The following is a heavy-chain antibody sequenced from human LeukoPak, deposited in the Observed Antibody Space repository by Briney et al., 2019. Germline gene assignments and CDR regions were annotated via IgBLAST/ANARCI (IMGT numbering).Heavy chain of an antibody. CDR3: ARDPYYDSSGPPNPDY. D-gene: IGHD3-22*01. CDR1: GFTFSSYS. Sequence: GGSLRLSCAASGFTFSSYSMNWVRQAPGKGLEWVSYISSSSSTIYYADSVKGRFTISRDNAKNSLYLQMNSLRDEDTAVYYCARDPYYDSSGPPNPDYWGQGTLVTVSS. V-gene: IGHV3-48*02. CDR2: ISSSSSTI. J-gene: IGHJ4*02.